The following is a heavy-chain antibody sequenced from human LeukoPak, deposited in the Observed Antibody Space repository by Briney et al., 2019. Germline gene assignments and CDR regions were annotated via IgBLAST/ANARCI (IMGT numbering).Heavy chain of an antibody. CDR2: IYYSGIT. J-gene: IGHJ5*01. CDR3: ARDPKSAVAADWFDP. D-gene: IGHD6-19*01. CDR1: GVSLSTIGYY. Sequence: SETLSLTCTVSGVSLSTIGYYWGWIRQPPGKGLEWIGSIYYSGITYYNPSLKSRVTISIDTSNNQFSLTLSSVTAADTAFYYCARDPKSAVAADWFDPWGQGTLVTVSS. V-gene: IGHV4-39*07.